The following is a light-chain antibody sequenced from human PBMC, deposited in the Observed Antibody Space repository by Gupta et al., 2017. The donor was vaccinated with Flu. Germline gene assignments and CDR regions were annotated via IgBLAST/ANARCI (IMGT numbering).Light chain of an antibody. CDR2: QDS. Sequence: SFDLTQPPSVSVSPGQTASITCSGDQLGYKYTCWYQQKPGQSPVLLIYQDSKRPSGIPERVSGSNSGTTDTLTISGTQAVDEADYYCQAGDSSTLWVFGTGTKLTVL. V-gene: IGLV3-1*01. CDR3: QAGDSSTLWV. CDR1: QLGYKY. J-gene: IGLJ1*01.